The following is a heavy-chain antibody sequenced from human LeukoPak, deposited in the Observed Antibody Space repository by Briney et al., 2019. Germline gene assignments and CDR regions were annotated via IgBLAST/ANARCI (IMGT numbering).Heavy chain of an antibody. CDR1: GGSFSGYY. J-gene: IGHJ4*02. D-gene: IGHD3-10*01. V-gene: IGHV4-34*01. Sequence: PSETLSLTCAVYGGSFSGYYWSWIRQPPGKGLEWIGEINHSGSTNYNPSLKSRVTISVDTSKNQFSLKLSSVTAADTAVYYCARSSRLSAMVRGVLSDYWGQGTLVTVSS. CDR3: ARSSRLSAMVRGVLSDY. CDR2: INHSGST.